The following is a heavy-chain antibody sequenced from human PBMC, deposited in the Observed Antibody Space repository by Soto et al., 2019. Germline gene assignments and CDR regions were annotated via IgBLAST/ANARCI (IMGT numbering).Heavy chain of an antibody. Sequence: EVQLLESGGGLVQPGGSLRLSCAASGFTFSSYAMSWVRQAPGKGLEWVSAISGSGGSTYYADSVKGRFTISRDNSKNTMYLQMNSLRAEDTAVYYCAKDRNGYSYGFDYWGQGTLVTVSS. D-gene: IGHD5-18*01. J-gene: IGHJ4*02. CDR3: AKDRNGYSYGFDY. CDR1: GFTFSSYA. V-gene: IGHV3-23*01. CDR2: ISGSGGST.